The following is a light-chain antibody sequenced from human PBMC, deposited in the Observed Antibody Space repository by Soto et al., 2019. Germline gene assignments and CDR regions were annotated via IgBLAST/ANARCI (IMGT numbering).Light chain of an antibody. CDR1: QSISSW. Sequence: IQLTQSPSTLSASVGDRVTITCRASQSISSWLAWYQQKPGKAPKLLIYDASSLESGVPSRFSGSGSGTEFALTISSLQPAGFATYYCQQYNTYSWTFGQGTKVDIK. CDR2: DAS. J-gene: IGKJ1*01. V-gene: IGKV1-5*01. CDR3: QQYNTYSWT.